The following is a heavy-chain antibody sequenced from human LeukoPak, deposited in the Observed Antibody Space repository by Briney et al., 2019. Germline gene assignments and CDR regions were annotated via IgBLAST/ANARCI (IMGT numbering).Heavy chain of an antibody. Sequence: PGGSLGLSCAASGFTFSTFAMTWVRQAPGKGLEWVSGISGGGGDTYYADSVKGRFTISRDNSKNTLYLQMNSLRAEDTAVYYCAKGYSSGWPYYFDYWGQGTLVTVSS. CDR2: ISGGGGDT. D-gene: IGHD6-25*01. J-gene: IGHJ4*02. CDR1: GFTFSTFA. CDR3: AKGYSSGWPYYFDY. V-gene: IGHV3-23*01.